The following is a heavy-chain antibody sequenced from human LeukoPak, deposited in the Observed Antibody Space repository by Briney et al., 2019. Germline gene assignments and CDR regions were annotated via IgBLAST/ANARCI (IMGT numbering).Heavy chain of an antibody. V-gene: IGHV4-34*01. J-gene: IGHJ6*03. CDR1: DWTLSGYY. CDR2: INQSGST. CDR3: ARGARYCTSTSCYRTYYMDV. Sequence: PSETLSLTCAVYDWTLSGYYWSWIRQPPGRGLEWAGEINQSGSTNYNPSLKSRVTISVDTSKNQFSLKLNSVTAADTAVYYCARGARYCTSTSCYRTYYMDVWGKGTTVTVSS. D-gene: IGHD2-2*01.